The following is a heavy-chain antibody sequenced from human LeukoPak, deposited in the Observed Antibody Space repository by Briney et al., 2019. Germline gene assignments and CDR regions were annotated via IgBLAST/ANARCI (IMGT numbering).Heavy chain of an antibody. D-gene: IGHD2-2*01. CDR1: GDSIGSYF. Sequence: SETLSLTCTVSGDSIGSYFWSWIRQSPGKGLEWIGHIHHSGSTNYNPSLKSRVTISIDTSKNQFSLKLTSVTSADTAVYYCARDGPAYTSRWYDYYYGLDVWGQGTTVTVSS. V-gene: IGHV4-59*01. CDR3: ARDGPAYTSRWYDYYYGLDV. CDR2: IHHSGST. J-gene: IGHJ6*02.